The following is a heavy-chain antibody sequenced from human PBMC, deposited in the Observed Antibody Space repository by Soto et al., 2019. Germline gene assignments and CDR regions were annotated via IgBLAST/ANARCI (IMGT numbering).Heavy chain of an antibody. CDR1: GFTFTMYS. V-gene: IGHV3-21*06. J-gene: IGHJ4*02. CDR3: ARESEDLTSNFDY. CDR2: ISSTTNYI. Sequence: GGSLRLSCAASGFTFTMYSMNWVRQAPGKGLEWVSSISSTTNYIYYGDSMKGRFTISRDNAKNSLYLEMNSLRAEDTAVYYCARESEDLTSNFDYCGQGTMVTVYS.